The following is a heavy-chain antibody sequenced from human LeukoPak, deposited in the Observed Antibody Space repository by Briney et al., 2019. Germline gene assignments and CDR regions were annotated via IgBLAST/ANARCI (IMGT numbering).Heavy chain of an antibody. J-gene: IGHJ4*02. V-gene: IGHV3-48*02. CDR1: GFTFSNYN. CDR2: ISSSSSPI. CDR3: AREHYYDSSGYYAPFDY. Sequence: PGGSLRLSCAASGFTFSNYNMNWVRQAPGKGLEWVSYISSSSSPIYYADSVKGRFTISRDNAKNSVYLQMNSLRDEDTAVYYCAREHYYDSSGYYAPFDYWGQGTLVTVSS. D-gene: IGHD3-22*01.